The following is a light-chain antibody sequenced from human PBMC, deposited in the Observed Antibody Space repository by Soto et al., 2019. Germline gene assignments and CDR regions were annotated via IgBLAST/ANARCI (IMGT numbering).Light chain of an antibody. CDR3: QQYYSYWT. J-gene: IGKJ1*01. Sequence: DSQMNQSRSTLSASVGYTVTVTCRASQSIGRWLAWYQQKPGKAPNLLIFAASTLENGVPARFSGSRAGLEFSLTISSLQPDDFATYYCQQYYSYWTFGQGTKVDI. CDR2: AAS. V-gene: IGKV1-5*01. CDR1: QSIGRW.